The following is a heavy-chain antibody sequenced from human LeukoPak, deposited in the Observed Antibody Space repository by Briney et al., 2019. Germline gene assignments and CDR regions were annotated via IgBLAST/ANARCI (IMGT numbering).Heavy chain of an antibody. CDR3: ARSPRGRYYSIHFDY. Sequence: ASVKVSCKASGHTFTSYDINWVRQATGQGLEWTGSMNPNSGNTGYAQKFQGRVTMTRNTSISTAYMELSSLRSEDTAVYYCARSPRGRYYSIHFDYWGQGTLVTVSS. CDR2: MNPNSGNT. D-gene: IGHD3-10*01. V-gene: IGHV1-8*02. CDR1: GHTFTSYD. J-gene: IGHJ4*02.